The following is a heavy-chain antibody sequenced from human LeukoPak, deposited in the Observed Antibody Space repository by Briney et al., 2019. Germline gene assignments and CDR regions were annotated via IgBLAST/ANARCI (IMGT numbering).Heavy chain of an antibody. CDR3: AKGHWCDN. V-gene: IGHV3-23*01. J-gene: IGHJ4*02. D-gene: IGHD2-8*02. CDR1: GFTFSTYT. CDR2: VRGNGGNT. Sequence: GGSLRLSCAASGFTFSTYTMNWVRQAPGKGLDWVAVVRGNGGNTYYSDSVKGRFTLSRDDSKNTLYLEMNSLRTEDTAVYYCAKGHWCDNWGQGTLVTVSS.